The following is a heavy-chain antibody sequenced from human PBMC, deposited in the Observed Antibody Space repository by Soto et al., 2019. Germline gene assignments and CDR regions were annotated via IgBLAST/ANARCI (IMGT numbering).Heavy chain of an antibody. V-gene: IGHV1-2*04. Sequence: QVQLVQSGAEVKKPGASVKVSCKASGYTFTGYYMHWVRQAPGQGLEWMGWINPNSGGTNYAPTFQGLVTMTRDTSSSTAYMELTRLRSDDTAVYYCARAGCRSSSNWLAPGGQGTLVTVSS. D-gene: IGHD6-6*01. CDR1: GYTFTGYY. J-gene: IGHJ5*02. CDR3: ARAGCRSSSNWLAP. CDR2: INPNSGGT.